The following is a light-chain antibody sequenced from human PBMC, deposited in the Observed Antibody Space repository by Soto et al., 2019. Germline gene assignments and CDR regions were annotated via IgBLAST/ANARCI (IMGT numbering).Light chain of an antibody. J-gene: IGKJ3*01. CDR2: DAS. V-gene: IGKV3-20*01. CDR3: QQYGNSPLT. CDR1: QSVSSSS. Sequence: EIVMTQSPATLSVSPGERATLSCRASQSVSSSSLAWYQHKPGQAPRLLIYDASSRATGIPDRFSGSGSGTDFTLTISRLEPEDFAVYYCQQYGNSPLTFGPGTKVDNK.